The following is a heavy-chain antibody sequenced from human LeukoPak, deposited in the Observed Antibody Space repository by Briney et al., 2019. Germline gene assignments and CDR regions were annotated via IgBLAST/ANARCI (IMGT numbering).Heavy chain of an antibody. CDR1: GGSSSGYY. CDR2: INQSGST. D-gene: IGHD3-10*01. Sequence: SETLSLTCAVYGGSSSGYYWSWIRQPPGKGLEWIGEINQSGSTNQNPSLKSRVTISIDTSKNQFSLKLSSVTAADTAVYYCARGYGSGSYFVYWGQETLVTVPS. J-gene: IGHJ4*02. V-gene: IGHV4-34*01. CDR3: ARGYGSGSYFVY.